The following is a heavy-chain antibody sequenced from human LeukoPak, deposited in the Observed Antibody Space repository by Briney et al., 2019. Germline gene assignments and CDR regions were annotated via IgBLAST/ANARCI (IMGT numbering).Heavy chain of an antibody. CDR2: MNPNSGNT. V-gene: IGHV1-8*01. CDR1: GYTFTSYD. D-gene: IGHD3-22*01. Sequence: ASVKVSCKASGYTFTSYDINWVRQATGQGLEWMGWMNPNSGNTGYAQKFQGRVTMTRNTSISTAYMELSSLRSEDTAVYYCARPYDTLNDAFDIWGQGTMVTVSS. J-gene: IGHJ3*02. CDR3: ARPYDTLNDAFDI.